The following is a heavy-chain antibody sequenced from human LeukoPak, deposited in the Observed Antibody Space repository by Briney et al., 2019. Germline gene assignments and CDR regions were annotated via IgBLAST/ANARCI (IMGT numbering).Heavy chain of an antibody. D-gene: IGHD2-2*01. CDR2: INPNSGVT. V-gene: IGHV1-2*02. J-gene: IGHJ4*02. Sequence: GASVKVSCKASGYTFTGYYMHWVRQAPGQGLEWMGWINPNSGVTNYAQKFQGRVTMTRDTSISTAYMELSSLRSDDTAVYYCARVGVEGASCYDYWGQRTLVTVSS. CDR1: GYTFTGYY. CDR3: ARVGVEGASCYDY.